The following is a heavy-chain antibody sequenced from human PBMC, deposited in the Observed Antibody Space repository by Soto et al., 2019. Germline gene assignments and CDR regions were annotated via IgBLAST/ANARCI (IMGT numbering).Heavy chain of an antibody. J-gene: IGHJ2*01. CDR3: ARIPPQRWLQFGRNWYFDL. Sequence: QVTLKESGPVLVKPTETLTLTCTVSGFSVSNARMGVSWIRQPPGKALEWLAHIFSNDEKSYSTSLKSRLTISKDTSKSQVVLTMTNMDPVDTATYYCARIPPQRWLQFGRNWYFDLWGRGTLVTVSS. CDR2: IFSNDEK. V-gene: IGHV2-26*01. CDR1: GFSVSNARMG. D-gene: IGHD5-12*01.